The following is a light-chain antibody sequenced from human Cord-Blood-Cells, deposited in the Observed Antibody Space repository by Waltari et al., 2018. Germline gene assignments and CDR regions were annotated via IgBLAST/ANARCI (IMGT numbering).Light chain of an antibody. Sequence: EIVLTQSPATLSLSPGERATLSCGASQRVSSSYLAWYQQKPGLAPRLLIYDASSSATGIPDRFSGSGSGTDFTLTISRLEPEDFAVYYCQQYGSSPLTFGGGTKVEIK. J-gene: IGKJ4*01. V-gene: IGKV3D-20*01. CDR2: DAS. CDR3: QQYGSSPLT. CDR1: QRVSSSY.